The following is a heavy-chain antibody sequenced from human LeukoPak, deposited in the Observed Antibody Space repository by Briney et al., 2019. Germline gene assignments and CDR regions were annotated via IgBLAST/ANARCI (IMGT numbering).Heavy chain of an antibody. V-gene: IGHV3-23*01. CDR2: ISGSGGST. CDR3: ARSTAGLDY. Sequence: GGSLRLSCAASGFTFSSYATSWVRQAPGKGLEWVSAISGSGGSTYYADSVKGRFTISRDNSKNTLYLQMNSLRVEDTAMYYCARSTAGLDYWGQGTLVTISS. J-gene: IGHJ4*02. CDR1: GFTFSSYA. D-gene: IGHD5-18*01.